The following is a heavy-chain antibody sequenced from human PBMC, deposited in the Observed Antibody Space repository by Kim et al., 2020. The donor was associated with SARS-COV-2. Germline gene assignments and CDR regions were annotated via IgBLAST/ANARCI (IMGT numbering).Heavy chain of an antibody. D-gene: IGHD5-12*01. CDR3: AREAGATDY. V-gene: IGHV1-46*04. Sequence: GSTNSAQRLQGRVTMTSDTSTSTLYVELSSLRSDDTAVYYCAREAGATDYWGQGTLVTVSS. CDR2: GST. J-gene: IGHJ4*02.